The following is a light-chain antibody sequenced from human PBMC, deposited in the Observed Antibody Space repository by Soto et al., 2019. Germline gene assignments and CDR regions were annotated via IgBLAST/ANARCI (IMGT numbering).Light chain of an antibody. V-gene: IGKV3-15*01. Sequence: EIIMTQSPATLSVSPGERATLSCRASQSVRSNLAWYQQKPGQAPRLLIHDASTRATGIPARFSGSGSGTEFTLTISSLQSEDFAVYYCQQYNDWPPWTFGQGTKVDIK. CDR2: DAS. J-gene: IGKJ1*01. CDR3: QQYNDWPPWT. CDR1: QSVRSN.